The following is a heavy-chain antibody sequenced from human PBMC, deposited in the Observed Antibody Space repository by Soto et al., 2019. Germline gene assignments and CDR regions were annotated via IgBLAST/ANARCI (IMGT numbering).Heavy chain of an antibody. Sequence: SETLSLTCTVSGGSIKNYYWSWIRQPAGKGLEWIGRIYSTGSTNYNASLKSRVTMSVDTSNNQFSLRLRSLTAADTAVYYCARDEYYDSNNWFDTWGQGTLVTVSS. V-gene: IGHV4-4*07. CDR1: GGSIKNYY. D-gene: IGHD3-22*01. CDR2: IYSTGST. CDR3: ARDEYYDSNNWFDT. J-gene: IGHJ5*02.